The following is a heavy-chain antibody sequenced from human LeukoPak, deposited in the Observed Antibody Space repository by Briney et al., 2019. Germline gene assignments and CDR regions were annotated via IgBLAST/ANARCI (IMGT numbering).Heavy chain of an antibody. CDR1: GYTFTTYD. Sequence: ASVQVSCKASGYTFTTYDFTWVRQAPGQGREWMGWISGSNGNRNYAQKLQGRVTMTTDTSTSTAYMELRSLRSDDTAVYYCARSSGWYAPAIDYWGQGTLVTVSS. D-gene: IGHD6-19*01. V-gene: IGHV1-18*01. J-gene: IGHJ4*02. CDR2: ISGSNGNR. CDR3: ARSSGWYAPAIDY.